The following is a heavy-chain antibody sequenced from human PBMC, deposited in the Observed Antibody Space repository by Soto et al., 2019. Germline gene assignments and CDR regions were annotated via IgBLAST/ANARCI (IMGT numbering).Heavy chain of an antibody. J-gene: IGHJ3*02. D-gene: IGHD2-8*01. CDR3: AKQVIPHTNGVDS. CDR2: ISYDGSNK. Sequence: QVQLVESGGGVVQPGRSLRLSCAASGFTFSNYGIHWVRQAPGKGLEWVAVISYDGSNKYFVDSVKGRFTISRDNSQNTRWLQMNSLRAEDTAVYHCAKQVIPHTNGVDSWGQGTMVTVSS. V-gene: IGHV3-30*18. CDR1: GFTFSNYG.